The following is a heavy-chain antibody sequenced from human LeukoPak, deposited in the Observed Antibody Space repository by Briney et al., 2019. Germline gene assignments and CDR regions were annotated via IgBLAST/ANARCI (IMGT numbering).Heavy chain of an antibody. CDR1: GGSISNYY. J-gene: IGHJ4*02. V-gene: IGHV4-59*01. D-gene: IGHD3-9*01. CDR3: ARVGYDVLTGYTPLDY. CDR2: IHNSGST. Sequence: SETLSLTCTVSGGSISNYYWSWIRQTPGKGLEWIGYIHNSGSTKYNPSLKSPVSISVDTSKNQFSLKVNSVTAADTAVYYCARVGYDVLTGYTPLDYWGQGTLVTVSS.